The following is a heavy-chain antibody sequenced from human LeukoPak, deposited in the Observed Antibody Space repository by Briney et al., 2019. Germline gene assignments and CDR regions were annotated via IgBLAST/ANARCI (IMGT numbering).Heavy chain of an antibody. J-gene: IGHJ4*02. CDR2: IIPIFGTA. CDR3: ASLSGGLFPFDY. CDR1: GGTFSSYA. Sequence: SVRVSCKASGGTFSSYAISWVRQAPGQGLEWMGGIIPIFGTANYAQKFQGRVTITTDESTSTAYMELSSLRSEDTAVYYCASLSGGLFPFDYWGQGTLVTVSS. V-gene: IGHV1-69*05. D-gene: IGHD2/OR15-2a*01.